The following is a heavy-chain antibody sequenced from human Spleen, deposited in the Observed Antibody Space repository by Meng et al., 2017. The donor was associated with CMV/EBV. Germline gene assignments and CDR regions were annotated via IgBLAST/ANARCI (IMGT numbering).Heavy chain of an antibody. J-gene: IGHJ4*02. CDR1: GFTFSDYS. V-gene: IGHV3-21*01. CDR2: ISFSGTFI. Sequence: SGFTFSDYSVHLVRQAPGKGLEWVSSISFSGTFIRYVDSVKGRFTISRDTSNNSLFLQINNLRAEDTAVYYCVRGADHCTSSTFFHWGQGTLVTVSS. CDR3: VRGADHCTSSTFFH. D-gene: IGHD2-8*01.